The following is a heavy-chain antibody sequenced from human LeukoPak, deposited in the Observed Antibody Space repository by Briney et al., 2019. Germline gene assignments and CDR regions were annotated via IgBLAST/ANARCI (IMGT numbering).Heavy chain of an antibody. CDR3: ARETGGYLRKFDP. Sequence: ASVKVSCKASGYTFTSYYMHWVRQAPGQGLEWMGIINPSGGSTSYAQKFQGRVTMTRDMSTSTVYMELSSLRSEDTAVYYCARETGGYLRKFDPWGQGTLVTVSS. CDR2: INPSGGST. CDR1: GYTFTSYY. D-gene: IGHD3-22*01. V-gene: IGHV1-46*01. J-gene: IGHJ5*02.